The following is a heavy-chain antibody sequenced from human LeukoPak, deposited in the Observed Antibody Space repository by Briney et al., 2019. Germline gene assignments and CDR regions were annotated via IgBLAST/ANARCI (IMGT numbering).Heavy chain of an antibody. CDR1: GFTFSSYA. V-gene: IGHV3-23*01. Sequence: GGSLRLSCAASGFTFSSYAMSWVRQAPGKGLEWVSAISGSGGSTYCADSVKGRFTISRDNSKNTLYLQMNSLRAEDTAVYYCARMNDYYFDYWGQGTLVTVTS. CDR2: ISGSGGST. D-gene: IGHD1-1*01. CDR3: ARMNDYYFDY. J-gene: IGHJ4*02.